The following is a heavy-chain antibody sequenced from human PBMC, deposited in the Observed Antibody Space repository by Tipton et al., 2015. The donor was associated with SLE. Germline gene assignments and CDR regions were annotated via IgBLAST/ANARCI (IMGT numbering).Heavy chain of an antibody. CDR1: GGSISSYY. J-gene: IGHJ3*02. D-gene: IGHD1-26*01. CDR2: IYYSGST. Sequence: TLSLTCSVSGGSISSYYWSWIRQPPGKGLEWIGYIYYSGSTNYNPSLKSRVTISVGTSKDQFSLKLSSVTAADTAVYYCARGGVVGASDAFDIWGQGTMVTVSS. CDR3: ARGGVVGASDAFDI. V-gene: IGHV4-59*08.